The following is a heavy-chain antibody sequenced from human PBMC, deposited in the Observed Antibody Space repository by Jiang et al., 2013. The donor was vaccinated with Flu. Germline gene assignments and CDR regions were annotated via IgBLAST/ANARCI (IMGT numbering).Heavy chain of an antibody. CDR3: ARHVGLVGYSDY. CDR1: GYSFNGYW. CDR2: IYPGDSET. Sequence: GAEVKKPGESLKISCKGSGYSFNGYWIAWVRQMPGKGLEWVGFIYPGDSETRYSPSFQGQVTISVDKSISTAHLQWSSLKASDTAVYYCARHVGLVGYSDYWGQGTLVTVSS. V-gene: IGHV5-51*01. D-gene: IGHD6-6*01. J-gene: IGHJ4*02.